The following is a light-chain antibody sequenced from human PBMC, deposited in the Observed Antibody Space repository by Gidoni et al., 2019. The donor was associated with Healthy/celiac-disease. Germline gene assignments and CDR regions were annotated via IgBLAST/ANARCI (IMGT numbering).Light chain of an antibody. V-gene: IGKV1-9*01. CDR2: AAS. Sequence: DIQLTQSPSFLSASVGDIVTITCRASQGISSYLAWYQQKPGKAPKLLIYAASTLQSGVPSRFSGSGSGTEFTLTISSLQPEDFATYYCQQLNSYPGVTFGQGTKLEIK. CDR1: QGISSY. J-gene: IGKJ2*01. CDR3: QQLNSYPGVT.